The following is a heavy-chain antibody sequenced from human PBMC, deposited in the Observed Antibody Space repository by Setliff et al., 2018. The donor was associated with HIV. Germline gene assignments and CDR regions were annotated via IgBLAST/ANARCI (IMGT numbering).Heavy chain of an antibody. V-gene: IGHV1-69*08. CDR1: GGSFDMHT. Sequence: VKVSCKTSGGSFDMHTISWVRQAPGQGLEFVGRIIPIIDTTNYAQKFQGRVTITADKSANTTYMELRSLRSEDTAIYYCATMSRSSRNWAIFDYWGQGVLVTVSS. D-gene: IGHD6-13*01. J-gene: IGHJ4*02. CDR3: ATMSRSSRNWAIFDY. CDR2: IIPIIDTT.